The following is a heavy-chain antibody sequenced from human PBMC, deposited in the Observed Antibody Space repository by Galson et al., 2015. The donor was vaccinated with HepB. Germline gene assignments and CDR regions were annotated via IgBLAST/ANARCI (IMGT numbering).Heavy chain of an antibody. V-gene: IGHV3-7*01. D-gene: IGHD3-22*01. Sequence: SLRLSCAASGFTFSSYWMSWVRQAPGKGLEWVANIKQDGSEKYYADSVKGRFTISRDNAKNSLYLQMNSLRAEDTAVYYCARDKQGRNYYDSSGYYNWGQGTLVTVSS. CDR2: IKQDGSEK. J-gene: IGHJ4*02. CDR1: GFTFSSYW. CDR3: ARDKQGRNYYDSSGYYN.